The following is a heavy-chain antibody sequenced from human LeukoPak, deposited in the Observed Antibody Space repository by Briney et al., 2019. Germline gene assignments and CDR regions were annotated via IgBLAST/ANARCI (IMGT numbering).Heavy chain of an antibody. Sequence: GGSLRLSCAASGFTFDDYAMHWVRQAPGKGLEWVSGISWNSDSIGYADSVKGRFTISRDNAKNSLYLQMNSLRAEDTALYYCAKGYRKGRWLPLDYWGQGTLVTVSS. CDR2: ISWNSDSI. V-gene: IGHV3-9*01. D-gene: IGHD5-24*01. CDR1: GFTFDDYA. CDR3: AKGYRKGRWLPLDY. J-gene: IGHJ4*02.